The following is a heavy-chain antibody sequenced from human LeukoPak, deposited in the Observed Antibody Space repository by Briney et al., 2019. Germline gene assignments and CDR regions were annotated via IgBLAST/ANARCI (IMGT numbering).Heavy chain of an antibody. J-gene: IGHJ4*02. CDR2: IIPILGIA. D-gene: IGHD2-15*01. V-gene: IGHV1-69*04. CDR3: ARDRGYCSGGSCYTVD. Sequence: GSSVKVSCKASGGTFSSYTISWVRQAPGQGLGWMGRIIPILGIANYAQKFQGRVAITADKSTSTAYMELSSLRSEDTAVYYCARDRGYCSGGSCYTVDWGQGTLVTVSS. CDR1: GGTFSSYT.